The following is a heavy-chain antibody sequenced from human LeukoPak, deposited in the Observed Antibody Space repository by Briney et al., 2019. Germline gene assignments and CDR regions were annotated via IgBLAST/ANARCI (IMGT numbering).Heavy chain of an antibody. CDR3: ARDVDYYGSGSYSYEPVDY. J-gene: IGHJ4*02. Sequence: ASVTVSRKCSGYIFTGYYMHWVRQAPGQGLEWMGRINPNSGGTNYAKQIQGRVTMARDTSIRTDYMELSRLKSDGTAVYYCARDVDYYGSGSYSYEPVDYWGQGTLVTVSS. CDR2: INPNSGGT. CDR1: GYIFTGYY. D-gene: IGHD3-10*01. V-gene: IGHV1-2*06.